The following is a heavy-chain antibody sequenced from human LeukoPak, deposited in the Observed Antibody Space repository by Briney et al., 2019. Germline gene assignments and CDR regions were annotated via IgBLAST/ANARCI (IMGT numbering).Heavy chain of an antibody. Sequence: GGSLRLSCAASGFTFSSYGMHWVRQAPGKGLEWVAFIRYDGSNKYYADSAKGRFTISRDNSKNTLYLQMNSLRAEDTAVYYCAKDQGVATFQSYFDYWGQGTLVTVTS. V-gene: IGHV3-30*02. D-gene: IGHD5-12*01. CDR1: GFTFSSYG. CDR3: AKDQGVATFQSYFDY. CDR2: IRYDGSNK. J-gene: IGHJ4*02.